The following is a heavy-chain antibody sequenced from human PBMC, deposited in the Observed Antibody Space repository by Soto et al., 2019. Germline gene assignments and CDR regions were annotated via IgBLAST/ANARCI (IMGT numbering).Heavy chain of an antibody. CDR1: GGSISSSNW. Sequence: SETLPLTCAVSGGSISSSNWWSWARQPPGKGLEWIGEIYHSGSTNYNPSLKSRVTISVDKSKNQFSLKLSSVTAADTAVYYCARAYSSTFYGIDVLGQGTTVTFSS. CDR2: IYHSGST. D-gene: IGHD6-13*01. CDR3: ARAYSSTFYGIDV. J-gene: IGHJ6*01. V-gene: IGHV4-4*02.